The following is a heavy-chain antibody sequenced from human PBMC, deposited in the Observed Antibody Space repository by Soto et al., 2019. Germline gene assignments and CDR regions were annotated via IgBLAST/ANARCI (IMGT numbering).Heavy chain of an antibody. J-gene: IGHJ4*02. CDR3: ARFHGYSYGYGIGY. CDR1: GFTFSSYG. V-gene: IGHV3-33*01. D-gene: IGHD5-18*01. CDR2: IWCDGSNK. Sequence: QVQLVESGGGVVQPGRSLRLSCAASGFTFSSYGMHWVRQAPGTGLEWGAVIWCDGSNKYYADSVKGRFTISRDNSKNTLYLQMNSLRAEDTAVYYCARFHGYSYGYGIGYGGQGTLVTVSS.